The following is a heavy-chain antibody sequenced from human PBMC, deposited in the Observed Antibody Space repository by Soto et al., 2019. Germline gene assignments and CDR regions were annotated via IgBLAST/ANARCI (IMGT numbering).Heavy chain of an antibody. CDR2: IYYSGST. J-gene: IGHJ6*02. CDR1: GGSISSGGYY. V-gene: IGHV4-31*03. D-gene: IGHD2-2*01. Sequence: SETLSLSCTVSGGSISSGGYYWSWIRQHPGKGLERIGYIYYSGSTYYNPSLKSRVTISVDTSKNQFSLKLSSVTAADTAVYYCASFSSTSWGTYYYYYGMDVWGQGTTVTVSS. CDR3: ASFSSTSWGTYYYYYGMDV.